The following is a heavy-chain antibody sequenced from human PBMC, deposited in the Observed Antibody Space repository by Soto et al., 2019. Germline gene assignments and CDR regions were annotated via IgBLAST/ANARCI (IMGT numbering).Heavy chain of an antibody. V-gene: IGHV1-69*13. CDR1: GSTFSSYA. CDR2: IIPIFGTA. J-gene: IGHJ4*02. CDR3: ARRGPIGIAARQYFDY. Sequence: GASVKVSCKASGSTFSSYAISWVRQAPGQGLEWMGGIIPIFGTANYAQKFQGRVTITADESTSTAYMELSSLRSEDTAVYYCARRGPIGIAARQYFDYWGQGTLVTVSS. D-gene: IGHD6-6*01.